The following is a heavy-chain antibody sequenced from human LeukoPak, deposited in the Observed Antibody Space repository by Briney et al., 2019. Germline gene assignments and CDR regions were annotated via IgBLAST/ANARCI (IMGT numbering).Heavy chain of an antibody. CDR2: IYYSGST. Sequence: SETLSLTCTVSGGSISSSSYYWGWIRQPPGKGLEWIGSIYYSGSTYYNPSLKSRVTISVDTSKNQFYLKLSSVTAADTAVYYCARYSWYLVFIWFDPWGQGTLVTVSS. V-gene: IGHV4-39*07. CDR1: GGSISSSSYY. D-gene: IGHD6-13*01. J-gene: IGHJ5*02. CDR3: ARYSWYLVFIWFDP.